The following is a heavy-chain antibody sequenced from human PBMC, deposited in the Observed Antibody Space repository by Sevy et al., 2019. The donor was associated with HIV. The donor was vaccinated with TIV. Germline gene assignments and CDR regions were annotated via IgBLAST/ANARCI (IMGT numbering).Heavy chain of an antibody. D-gene: IGHD6-19*01. V-gene: IGHV3-9*01. J-gene: IGHJ4*02. CDR2: ISWNSGSI. CDR3: AKDYSSGWYGGASFDY. CDR1: GFTFDDYA. Sequence: GGSLRLSCAASGFTFDDYAMHWVRQAPGKGVEWVSGISWNSGSIGYADSVKGRFTISRDNAKNSLYLQMNSLRAEDTALYYCAKDYSSGWYGGASFDYWGQGTLVTVSS.